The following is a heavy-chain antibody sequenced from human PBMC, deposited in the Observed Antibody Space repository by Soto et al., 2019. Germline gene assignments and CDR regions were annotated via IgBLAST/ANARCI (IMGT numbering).Heavy chain of an antibody. CDR3: AKRQGIGAAAKNFDF. CDR1: GFIFRNHA. J-gene: IGHJ4*02. Sequence: GGSLRLSCAASGFIFRNHAMSWVRQVPGKGLEWVSGISAGGNLIYYADSVRGRFTMSRDNSKNMLYLQMNSLRAEDTAVYFCAKRQGIGAAAKNFDFWGQGARVTVSS. V-gene: IGHV3-23*01. CDR2: ISAGGNLI. D-gene: IGHD6-13*01.